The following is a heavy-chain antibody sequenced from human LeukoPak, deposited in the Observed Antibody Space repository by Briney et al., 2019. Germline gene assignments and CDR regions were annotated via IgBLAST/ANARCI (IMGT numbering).Heavy chain of an antibody. V-gene: IGHV1-58*02. Sequence: GASVKVSCKASGFTFTSSAMQWVRQARGQRLEWIGWIVVGSGNTNYAQKFQERVTITRDMSTSTAYMELSSLRSEDTAVYYCAAVPPDFPQTRPNFGSGSPGYYSGMDVWGQGTTVTVSS. CDR3: AAVPPDFPQTRPNFGSGSPGYYSGMDV. D-gene: IGHD3-10*01. J-gene: IGHJ6*02. CDR1: GFTFTSSA. CDR2: IVVGSGNT.